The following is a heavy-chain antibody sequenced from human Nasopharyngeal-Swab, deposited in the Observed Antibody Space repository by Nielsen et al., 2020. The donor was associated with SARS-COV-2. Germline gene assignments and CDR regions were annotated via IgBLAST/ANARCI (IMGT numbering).Heavy chain of an antibody. CDR2: ISSSGTTM. CDR1: GFNFGDYY. Sequence: GGSLRLSCAASGFNFGDYYMSWIRQAPGKGLEWISHISSSGTTMFYADSVRGRFTISRDDAKNSLYLQIHSLRVEDTAAYYCARDSEFTPTEYFQHWGQGTLVTVSS. D-gene: IGHD2/OR15-2a*01. V-gene: IGHV3-11*01. J-gene: IGHJ1*01. CDR3: ARDSEFTPTEYFQH.